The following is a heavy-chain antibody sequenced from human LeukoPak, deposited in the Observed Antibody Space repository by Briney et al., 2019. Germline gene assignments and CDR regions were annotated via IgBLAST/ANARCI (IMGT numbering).Heavy chain of an antibody. CDR1: GFTVSSTY. J-gene: IGHJ4*02. CDR2: ISGSGGST. CDR3: AKYRLLSGFDY. D-gene: IGHD2-21*02. Sequence: PGGSLRLSCAASGFTVSSTYMSWVRQAPGKGLEWVSAISGSGGSTYYADSVKGRYTISRDNSKNTLYLQINSLRAEDTAVYYCAKYRLLSGFDYWGQGTLVTVSS. V-gene: IGHV3-23*01.